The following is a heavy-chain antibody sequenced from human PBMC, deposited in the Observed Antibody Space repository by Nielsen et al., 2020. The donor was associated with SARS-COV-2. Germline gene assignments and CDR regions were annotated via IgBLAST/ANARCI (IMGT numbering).Heavy chain of an antibody. CDR1: GFTFSSYA. D-gene: IGHD3-3*01. J-gene: IGHJ4*02. V-gene: IGHV3-21*06. CDR2: ISSSGSYI. CDR3: VRDSSVVIWSGYPVD. Sequence: GESLKISCAASGFTFSSYAMSWVRQAPGKGLEWVSSISSSGSYIYYADSVKGRFTISRDSAKNSLYLQMNSLRADDTAVYYCVRDSSVVIWSGYPVDWGQGTLVTVSS.